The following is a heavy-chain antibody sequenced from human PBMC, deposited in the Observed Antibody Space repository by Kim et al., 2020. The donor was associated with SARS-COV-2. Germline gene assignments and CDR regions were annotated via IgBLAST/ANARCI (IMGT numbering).Heavy chain of an antibody. D-gene: IGHD3-9*01. Sequence: VGSLRLSCAASGFTFSSYAMHWVRQAPGKGLEWVAVISYDGSNKYYADSVKGRFTISRDNSKNTLYLQMNSLRAEDTAVYYCARGYDILTGYPGDWGQGT. V-gene: IGHV3-30*04. J-gene: IGHJ4*02. CDR2: ISYDGSNK. CDR3: ARGYDILTGYPGD. CDR1: GFTFSSYA.